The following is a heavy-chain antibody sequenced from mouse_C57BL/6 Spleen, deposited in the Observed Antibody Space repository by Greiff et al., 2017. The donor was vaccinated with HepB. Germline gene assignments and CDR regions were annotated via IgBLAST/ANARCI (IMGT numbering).Heavy chain of an antibody. V-gene: IGHV1-52*01. CDR2: IDPSDSET. CDR3: ARGNDYGPSFDY. J-gene: IGHJ2*01. Sequence: QVQLQQPGAELVRPGSSVKLSCKASGYTFTSYWMHWVKQRPIQGLEWIGNIDPSDSETHYNQKFKDKATLTVDKSSSTAYMQLSSLTSEDSAVYYCARGNDYGPSFDYWGQGTTLTVSS. D-gene: IGHD1-1*02. CDR1: GYTFTSYW.